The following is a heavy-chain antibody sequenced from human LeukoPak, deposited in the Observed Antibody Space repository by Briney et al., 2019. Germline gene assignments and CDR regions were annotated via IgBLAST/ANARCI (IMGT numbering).Heavy chain of an antibody. CDR2: INRDGTQK. D-gene: IGHD3-16*01. V-gene: IGHV3-7*01. CDR3: VRDEYQFGSYYYGMDV. J-gene: IGHJ6*02. Sequence: PGGSLRLSCAASGFTFSTYWMTWVRQAPGKGLEWVAHINRDGTQKYYVDSVKGRFSISRDNAQNSLYLHMNGLRAEDTPAYYCVRDEYQFGSYYYGMDVWGQGTTVTVSS. CDR1: GFTFSTYW.